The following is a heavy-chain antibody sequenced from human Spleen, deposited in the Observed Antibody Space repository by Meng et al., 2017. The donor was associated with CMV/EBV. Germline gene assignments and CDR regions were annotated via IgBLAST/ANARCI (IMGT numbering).Heavy chain of an antibody. CDR2: IGGSGDYT. J-gene: IGHJ4*02. CDR3: AKDRPGYSYGSFDY. CDR1: GFTFSNYA. V-gene: IGHV3-23*01. Sequence: GESLKISCAASGFTFSNYAMSWVRQAPGKGLEWVSTIGGSGDYTYYVDSVKGRFTISRDNSKNTLYLQMNSLRVEDTALYYCAKDRPGYSYGSFDYWGQGTLVTVSS. D-gene: IGHD5-18*01.